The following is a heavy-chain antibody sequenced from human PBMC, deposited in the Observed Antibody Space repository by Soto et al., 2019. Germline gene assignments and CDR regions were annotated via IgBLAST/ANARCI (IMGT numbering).Heavy chain of an antibody. V-gene: IGHV5-51*01. CDR2: IYPGDSDT. D-gene: IGHD1-26*01. Sequence: GESLKISCKSSGYSFTSYWIGWVRQMPGKGLEWMGIIYPGDSDTRYSPSFQGQVTISADKSISTAYLQWSSLKASDTAMYYCARQGRVGAIYSYFGYRGQGTLVTVSS. CDR3: ARQGRVGAIYSYFGY. CDR1: GYSFTSYW. J-gene: IGHJ4*02.